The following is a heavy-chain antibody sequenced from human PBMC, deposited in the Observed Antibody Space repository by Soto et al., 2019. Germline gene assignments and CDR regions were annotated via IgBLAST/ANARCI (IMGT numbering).Heavy chain of an antibody. J-gene: IGHJ4*02. V-gene: IGHV1-8*01. CDR1: GYTFTSYD. CDR3: ARTLYGDNVDY. Sequence: ASVKVSCKASGYTFTSYDINWVRQATGQGLEWMGWMNPNSGNTGYAQKFQGRATMTRNTSIRTAYMELSSLRSEDSAVDYGARTLYGDNVDYWGQGTLVTVYS. D-gene: IGHD4-17*01. CDR2: MNPNSGNT.